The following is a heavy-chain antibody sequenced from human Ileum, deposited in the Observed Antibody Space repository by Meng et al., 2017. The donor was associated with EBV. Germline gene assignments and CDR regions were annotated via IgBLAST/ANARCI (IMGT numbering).Heavy chain of an antibody. CDR3: ARPIAAAGWFNP. CDR2: IYYSGRT. D-gene: IGHD6-13*01. Sequence: HLEAQGSGPVLVKPSETLSLTCTVSGGPINSSSYYWGWIRQPPGKGLEWIGSIYYSGRTYYNPSLKSRVTISVDTSKNQFSLKLSSVTAADTAVYYCARPIAAAGWFNPWGQGTLVTVSS. J-gene: IGHJ5*02. CDR1: GGPINSSSYY. V-gene: IGHV4-39*01.